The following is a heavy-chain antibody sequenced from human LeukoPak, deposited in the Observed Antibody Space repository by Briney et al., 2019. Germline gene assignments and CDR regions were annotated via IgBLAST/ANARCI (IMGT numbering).Heavy chain of an antibody. Sequence: SVKVSCKASGGTFSSYAISWVRQAPGQGLEWMGGIIPIFGTANYAQKFQGRVTITTDESTSTAYMELSSLRSDDTAVYYCARNPVTTYPYFDYWGQGTLVTVSS. CDR2: IIPIFGTA. J-gene: IGHJ4*02. CDR3: ARNPVTTYPYFDY. CDR1: GGTFSSYA. D-gene: IGHD4-17*01. V-gene: IGHV1-69*05.